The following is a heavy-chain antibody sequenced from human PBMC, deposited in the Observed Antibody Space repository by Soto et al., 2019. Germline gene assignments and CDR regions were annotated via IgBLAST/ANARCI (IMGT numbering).Heavy chain of an antibody. V-gene: IGHV3-74*01. D-gene: IGHD1-1*01. Sequence: GGSLRLSCAXSGFTFNNYWMHWVRQAPGKGLVWVSRINTDGSRTSYADSVKGRFTISRDNARNTLYLQMDSLRDEDTAVYYCAKVATGSYNWFDPWGQGTLVTVSS. CDR2: INTDGSRT. CDR3: AKVATGSYNWFDP. CDR1: GFTFNNYW. J-gene: IGHJ5*02.